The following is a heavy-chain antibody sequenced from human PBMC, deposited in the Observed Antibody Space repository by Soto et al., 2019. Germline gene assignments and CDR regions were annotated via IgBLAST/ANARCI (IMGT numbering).Heavy chain of an antibody. Sequence: PSETLSLTCTVSGGSISSSSYYWGWIRQPPGKGLEWIGSIYYSGSTYYNPSLKSRVTISVDTSKNQFSLKLSSVTAADTAVYYCARQKGFDPHIAVAGTARRYNWFDSWGQGTLVTGSS. CDR1: GGSISSSSYY. V-gene: IGHV4-39*01. CDR3: ARQKGFDPHIAVAGTARRYNWFDS. D-gene: IGHD6-13*01. CDR2: IYYSGST. J-gene: IGHJ5*01.